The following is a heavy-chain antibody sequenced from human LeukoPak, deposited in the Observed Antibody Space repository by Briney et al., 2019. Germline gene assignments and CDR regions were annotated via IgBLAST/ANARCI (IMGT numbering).Heavy chain of an antibody. CDR1: GYTFTSYD. CDR2: MNPNSGNT. J-gene: IGHJ4*02. CDR3: ARGRSGGYYFDY. Sequence: ASVTVSCKASGYTFTSYDINWVRQAAGQGLEWMGWMNPNSGNTGYAQKFQGRVTMTRNTSISTAYMELSSLRSEDTAVYYCARGRSGGYYFDYWGQGTLVTVSS. V-gene: IGHV1-8*01. D-gene: IGHD4-23*01.